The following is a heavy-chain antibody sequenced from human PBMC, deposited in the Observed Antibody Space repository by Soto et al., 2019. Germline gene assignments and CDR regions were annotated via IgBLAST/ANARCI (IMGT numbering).Heavy chain of an antibody. V-gene: IGHV2-70*11. Sequence: SGPTLVNPTQALTLTCTFSGFSLSTSGMCVSWIRQPPGKALEWLARIDWDDDKYYSTSLKTRLTISKDTSKNQVVLTMTNMDPGDTAPYYWSLIGEATACFFPRKGAWGPGTTVTVS. CDR2: IDWDDDK. D-gene: IGHD6-13*01. CDR3: SLIGEATACFFPRKGA. J-gene: IGHJ6*02. CDR1: GFSLSTSGMC.